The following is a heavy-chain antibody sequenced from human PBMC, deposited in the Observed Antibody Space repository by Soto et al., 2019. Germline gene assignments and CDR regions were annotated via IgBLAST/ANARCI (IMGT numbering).Heavy chain of an antibody. V-gene: IGHV3-30*18. J-gene: IGHJ5*02. CDR2: ISYDGSNK. Sequence: HPGGSLRLSCAASGFTFSSYGMHWVRQAPGKGLEWVAVISYDGSNKYYADSVKGRFTISRDNSKNTLYLQMNSMRAEDTAVYYCAKELIPFSWNWFDPWGQGTLVTVSS. CDR3: AKELIPFSWNWFDP. D-gene: IGHD3-16*01. CDR1: GFTFSSYG.